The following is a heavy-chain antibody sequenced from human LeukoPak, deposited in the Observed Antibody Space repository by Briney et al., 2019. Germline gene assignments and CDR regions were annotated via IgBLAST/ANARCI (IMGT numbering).Heavy chain of an antibody. J-gene: IGHJ4*02. D-gene: IGHD6-19*01. CDR1: GYTFTSYD. CDR2: INPNSGGT. Sequence: ASVKVSCKASGYTFTSYDINWVRQATGQGLEWMGWINPNSGGTNYAQKFQGRVTMTRDTSISTAYMELSRLRSDDTAVYYCARSGRGTYSSGWSEYDYWGQGTLVTVSS. V-gene: IGHV1-2*02. CDR3: ARSGRGTYSSGWSEYDY.